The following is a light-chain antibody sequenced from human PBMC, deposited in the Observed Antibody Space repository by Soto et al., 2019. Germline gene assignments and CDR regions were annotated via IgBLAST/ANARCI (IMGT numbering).Light chain of an antibody. CDR1: SSDVGAYNF. J-gene: IGLJ2*01. CDR2: EVS. CDR3: SSYTSSSTPVV. Sequence: QSVLTQPDSVSGSPGQSITIFCTGTSSDVGAYNFVSWYQQHPGKAPKLMIYEVSNRPSGVSNRFSGSKSGNTASLTISGLQAEDEADYYCSSYTSSSTPVVFGGGTKLTVL. V-gene: IGLV2-14*01.